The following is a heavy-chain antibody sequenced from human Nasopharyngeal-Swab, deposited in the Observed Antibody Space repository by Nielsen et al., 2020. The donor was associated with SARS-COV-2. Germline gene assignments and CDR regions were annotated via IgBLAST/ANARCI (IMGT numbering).Heavy chain of an antibody. Sequence: GESLKISCEASGFTFRTSPMHWVRQAPGKGLEWVAVIASDGSLYAQYGGPVKGRFTISRDNAENSLYLQMNRLRVEDTAVYFCARDRQLLAYDLDFWGQGTLVTVSS. V-gene: IGHV3-30*04. CDR1: GFTFRTSP. CDR2: IASDGSLYA. J-gene: IGHJ4*02. CDR3: ARDRQLLAYDLDF. D-gene: IGHD5-12*01.